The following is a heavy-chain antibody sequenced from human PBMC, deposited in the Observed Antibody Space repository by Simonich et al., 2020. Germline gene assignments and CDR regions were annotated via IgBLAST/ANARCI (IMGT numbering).Heavy chain of an antibody. CDR1: GFTFSDYY. Sequence: QVQLVESGGGLVKPGGSLRLSCAASGFTFSDYYMSWISQAPGNGLELVSYISSSGCTIYYAYSVKGRVPNSRDNAKNSLYLQMNSLRAEDTAVYYCARLSSSWYLAYFDYWGQGTLVTVSS. V-gene: IGHV3-11*01. J-gene: IGHJ4*02. D-gene: IGHD6-13*01. CDR3: ARLSSSWYLAYFDY. CDR2: ISSSGCTI.